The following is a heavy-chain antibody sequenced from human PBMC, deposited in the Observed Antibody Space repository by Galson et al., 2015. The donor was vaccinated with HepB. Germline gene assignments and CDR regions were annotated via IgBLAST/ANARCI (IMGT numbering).Heavy chain of an antibody. CDR2: ISAYNGNT. D-gene: IGHD7-27*01. CDR1: GYTFTSYG. Sequence: SVKVSCKASGYTFTSYGISWVRQAPGQGLEWMGWISAYNGNTNYAQKLQGRVTMTTDTSTSTAYMELRSLRSDDTAVYYCALLDHLTGSPFCRYWGQGTLVTVSS. J-gene: IGHJ4*02. V-gene: IGHV1-18*01. CDR3: ALLDHLTGSPFCRY.